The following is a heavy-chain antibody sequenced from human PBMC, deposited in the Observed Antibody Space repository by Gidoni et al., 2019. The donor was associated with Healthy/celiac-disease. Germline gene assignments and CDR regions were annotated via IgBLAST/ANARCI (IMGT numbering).Heavy chain of an antibody. CDR2: ISSSSSYI. CDR3: ARVPLEPHLSPYFDY. V-gene: IGHV3-21*01. CDR1: GFTFSSYS. J-gene: IGHJ4*02. Sequence: EVQLVESGGGLVKPGGSLRLSCAASGFTFSSYSMNWVRQAPGKGLEWVSSISSSSSYIYYADSVKGRFTISRDNAKNSLYLQMNSLRAEDTAVYYCARVPLEPHLSPYFDYWGQGTLVTVSS.